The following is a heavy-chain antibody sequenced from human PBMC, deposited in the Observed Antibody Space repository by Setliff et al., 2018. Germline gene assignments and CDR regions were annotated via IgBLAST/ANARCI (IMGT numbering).Heavy chain of an antibody. D-gene: IGHD3-10*01. Sequence: ETLSLTCAVYGDSFSDYYWSWIRQPPGKGLEWVANIKQDGSEIYYVDSVRGRFTISRDTAKNSVYLQMNSLRAEDTAVYYCFGAGTCSYWGQGTLVTVSS. CDR1: GDSFSDYY. V-gene: IGHV3-7*01. CDR2: IKQDGSEI. J-gene: IGHJ4*02. CDR3: FGAGTCSY.